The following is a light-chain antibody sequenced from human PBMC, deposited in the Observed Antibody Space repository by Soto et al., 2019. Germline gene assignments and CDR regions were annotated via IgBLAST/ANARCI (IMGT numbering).Light chain of an antibody. CDR2: EVS. CDR3: SSHSTSSTLHV. Sequence: QSVLTQPASVSGSPGQSITISCTGTSSDVGGYNYVSWYQQHPGRAPKLMIYEVSNRSSRVSNRFSGSKSGNTACLTIAGHSAQDEAAYYCSSHSTSSTLHVFGPRTQVIVL. CDR1: SSDVGGYNY. V-gene: IGLV2-14*01. J-gene: IGLJ1*01.